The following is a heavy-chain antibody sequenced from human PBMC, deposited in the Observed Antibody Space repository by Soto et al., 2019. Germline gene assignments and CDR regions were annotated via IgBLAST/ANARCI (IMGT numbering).Heavy chain of an antibody. CDR1: GFTFSSYW. V-gene: IGHV3-7*01. D-gene: IGHD4-17*01. CDR2: IKEDGSEK. Sequence: EVQLVESGGGLVQPGGSLRLSCAASGFTFSSYWMSWVRQAPGKGLEWVANIKEDGSEKYYVDSMKGRFTISRDNAKNSLYLQMNSLRAEDTAVYYCARTGRSLDYGVWGQGTMVTVSS. J-gene: IGHJ3*01. CDR3: ARTGRSLDYGV.